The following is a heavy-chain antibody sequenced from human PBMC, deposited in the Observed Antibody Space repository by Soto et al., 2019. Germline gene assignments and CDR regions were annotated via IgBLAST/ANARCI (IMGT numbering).Heavy chain of an antibody. CDR1: GGSISSSNW. CDR3: ARQYCGGDCYSDYYYYYGMDV. Sequence: QVQLQESGPGLVKPSGTLSLTCAVSGGSISSSNWWSWVRQPPGKGLEWIGEIYHSGSTNYNPSLKSRVTISVDKSKNQFSLKLSSVTAADTAVYYCARQYCGGDCYSDYYYYYGMDVWGQGTTVTVSS. J-gene: IGHJ6*02. D-gene: IGHD2-21*02. V-gene: IGHV4-4*02. CDR2: IYHSGST.